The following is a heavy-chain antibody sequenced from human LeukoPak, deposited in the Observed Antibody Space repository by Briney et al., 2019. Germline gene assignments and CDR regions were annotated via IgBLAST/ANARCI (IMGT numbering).Heavy chain of an antibody. D-gene: IGHD5-18*01. CDR2: IRSKAYRRTT. CDR1: GFNFGDHA. V-gene: IGHV3-49*04. Sequence: PGGCLRLSCTTSGFNFGDHAITSVRQAPGKGLELVGFIRSKAYRRTTEYAASVKGRFTISRDDSKSVVYLQMNSLKSEDTAVYYCSRGPIQLWVHNGVDVWGQGTTVTVSS. J-gene: IGHJ6*02. CDR3: SRGPIQLWVHNGVDV.